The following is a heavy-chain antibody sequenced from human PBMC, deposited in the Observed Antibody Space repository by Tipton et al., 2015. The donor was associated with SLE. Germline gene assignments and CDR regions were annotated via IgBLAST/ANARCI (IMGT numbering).Heavy chain of an antibody. CDR1: GGTFSSYA. J-gene: IGHJ4*02. Sequence: QSGPEVKKPGSSVKVSCKASGGTFSSYAISWVRQAPGQGLEWMGGIVPIFTTTNYAQKFQGRVTITADESTSAAYMELNNLRSEDTAVYYCATSPLAVSTSDFFDHWGQGTLVTVSS. CDR2: IVPIFTTT. D-gene: IGHD5/OR15-5a*01. V-gene: IGHV1-69*01. CDR3: ATSPLAVSTSDFFDH.